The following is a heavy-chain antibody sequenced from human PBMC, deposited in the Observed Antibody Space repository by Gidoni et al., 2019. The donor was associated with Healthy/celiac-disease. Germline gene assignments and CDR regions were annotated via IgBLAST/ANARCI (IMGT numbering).Heavy chain of an antibody. D-gene: IGHD3-10*01. V-gene: IGHV3-48*04. J-gene: IGHJ4*02. CDR2: ISSSSSTI. CDR1: GFTFSLYS. CDR3: ARDAGGCFDY. Sequence: EVQLVESGGGLVHPGGSLRLSCAASGFTFSLYSMNWVRQSLGKGLEWVSDISSSSSTIYYADSVKGRFTISRDNAKNSLYLQMNSLRAEDTAVYYCARDAGGCFDYWGQGTLVTVSS.